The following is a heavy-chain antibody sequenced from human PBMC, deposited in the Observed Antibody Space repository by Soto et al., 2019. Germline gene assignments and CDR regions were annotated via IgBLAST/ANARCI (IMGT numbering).Heavy chain of an antibody. CDR2: INPNTGVT. D-gene: IGHD3-16*01. CDR3: MMSPDDFRYGLDV. J-gene: IGHJ6*02. Sequence: QAQLVQSGADVKKPGASVKVSCKASGYSFTDHYMHWVRQAPGQGLEWLGWINPNTGVTHFAQKFRGWVTMTRDTSFNTAYMELTRLKSDDTAFYYFMMSPDDFRYGLDVWGQGTTVTVSS. V-gene: IGHV1-2*04. CDR1: GYSFTDHY.